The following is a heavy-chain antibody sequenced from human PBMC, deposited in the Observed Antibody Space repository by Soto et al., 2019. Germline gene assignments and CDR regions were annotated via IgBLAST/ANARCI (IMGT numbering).Heavy chain of an antibody. J-gene: IGHJ4*02. CDR1: GFTFSSYA. D-gene: IGHD2-2*01. V-gene: IGHV3-23*01. CDR2: ITGSGDDT. CDR3: AKGSSSSRPYYFDY. Sequence: PGGSLRLSCTASGFTFSSYAMSWVRQTPGKGLEWFSAITGSGDDTYHADSVKGRFTISRDNSKNTLYLQMNSLGAEDTAIYYCAKGSSSSRPYYFDYWGQGT.